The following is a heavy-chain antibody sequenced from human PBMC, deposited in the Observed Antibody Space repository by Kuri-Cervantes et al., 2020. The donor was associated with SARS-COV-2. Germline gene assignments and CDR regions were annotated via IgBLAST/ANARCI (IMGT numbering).Heavy chain of an antibody. D-gene: IGHD3-9*01. CDR1: GFTFSSCA. CDR3: AREGYDMSDAFDI. V-gene: IGHV3-30-3*01. Sequence: SLKIPCAASGFTFSSCAMHWVRQAPGKGLEWVAVISYDGSNKYYADSVKGRFTISRDNSKNTLYLQMNSLRAEDTAVYYCAREGYDMSDAFDIWGQGTMVTVSS. J-gene: IGHJ3*02. CDR2: ISYDGSNK.